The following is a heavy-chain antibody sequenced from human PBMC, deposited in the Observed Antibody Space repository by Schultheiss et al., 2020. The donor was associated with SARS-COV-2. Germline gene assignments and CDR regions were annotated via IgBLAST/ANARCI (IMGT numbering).Heavy chain of an antibody. CDR2: INPSGGST. J-gene: IGHJ4*02. D-gene: IGHD3-10*01. CDR3: AGAVAIERWLGY. Sequence: ASVKVSCKASGYTFTGYYMHWVRQAPGQGLEWMGRINPSGGSTSYAQKFQGRVTMTRDTSTSTVYMELSSLRSEDTAVYYCAGAVAIERWLGYWGQGTLVTVSS. V-gene: IGHV1-46*01. CDR1: GYTFTGYY.